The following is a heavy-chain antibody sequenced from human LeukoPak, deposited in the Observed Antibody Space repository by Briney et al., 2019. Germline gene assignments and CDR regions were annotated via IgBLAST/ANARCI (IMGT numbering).Heavy chain of an antibody. V-gene: IGHV3-21*01. D-gene: IGHD3-22*01. CDR1: GFTFSSYS. CDR2: ISSSSSYI. J-gene: IGHJ4*02. Sequence: GGSLRLSRAASGFTFSSYSMNWVRQAPGKGLEWVSSISSSSSYIYYADSVKGRFTISRDNAKNSLYLQMNSLRAEDTAVYYCARDGYDSSGYAVDYWGQGTLVTVSS. CDR3: ARDGYDSSGYAVDY.